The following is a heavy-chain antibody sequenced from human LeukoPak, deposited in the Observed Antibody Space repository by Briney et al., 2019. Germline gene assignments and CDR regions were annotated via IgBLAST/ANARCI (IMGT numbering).Heavy chain of an antibody. CDR2: IYYSGTT. CDR1: GGSISSSHYY. J-gene: IGHJ6*03. Sequence: PSETLSLTCTVSGGSISSSHYYWGWIRQTPGKGLEWIGNIYYSGTTYYNPSLESRATISEDTSKNQFSLTLRSVTAADTAEYYCARQISDYYYYYIDVWGKGTTVTVSS. CDR3: ARQISDYYYYYIDV. V-gene: IGHV4-39*01. D-gene: IGHD3-10*01.